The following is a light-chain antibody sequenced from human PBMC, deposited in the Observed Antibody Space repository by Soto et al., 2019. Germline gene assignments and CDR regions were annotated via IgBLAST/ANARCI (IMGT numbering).Light chain of an antibody. CDR1: SGSIASNY. Sequence: NFMLTQPHSVSESPGKTVTISCTRSSGSIASNYVQWYQQRPGSAPTTVIYKDNQRPSGVPDRFSGSIDSSSNSASLTISGLKTEEEAGDRWQSYDSNNRHWVFGGGTKVTVL. J-gene: IGLJ3*02. V-gene: IGLV6-57*03. CDR2: KDN. CDR3: QSYDSNNRHWV.